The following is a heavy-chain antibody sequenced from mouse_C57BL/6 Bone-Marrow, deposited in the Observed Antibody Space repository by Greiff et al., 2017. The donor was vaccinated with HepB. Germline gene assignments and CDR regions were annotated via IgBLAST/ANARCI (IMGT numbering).Heavy chain of an antibody. J-gene: IGHJ1*03. CDR3: ARNPPYYYGSSYWHFDV. Sequence: QVQLQQPGAELVKPGASVKLSCKASGYTFTSYWMQWVKQRPGQGLEWIGEIDPSDSYTNYNQKFKGKATLTVDTSSSTAYMQLSSLTSEDSAVYYCARNPPYYYGSSYWHFDVWGTGTTVTVSS. V-gene: IGHV1-50*01. CDR1: GYTFTSYW. D-gene: IGHD1-1*01. CDR2: IDPSDSYT.